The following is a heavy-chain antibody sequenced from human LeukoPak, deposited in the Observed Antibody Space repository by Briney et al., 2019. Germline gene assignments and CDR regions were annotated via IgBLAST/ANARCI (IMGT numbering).Heavy chain of an antibody. D-gene: IGHD1-26*01. Sequence: GGSLRLSCAASGFTVSSNYMSWVRQAPGKGLEWVSVIYSGGSTYYADSVKGRFTISRDNSKNTLYLRMNSLRAEDTAVYYCARDASGSYYFFDYWGQGTLVTVSS. CDR2: IYSGGST. J-gene: IGHJ4*02. V-gene: IGHV3-66*01. CDR3: ARDASGSYYFFDY. CDR1: GFTVSSNY.